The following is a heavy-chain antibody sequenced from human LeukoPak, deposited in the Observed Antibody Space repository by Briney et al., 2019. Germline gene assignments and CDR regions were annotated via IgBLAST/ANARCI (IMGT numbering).Heavy chain of an antibody. CDR2: ISWNSGSI. D-gene: IGHD6-19*01. Sequence: GGSLRLSCAASGFTFDDYAMHWVRQAPGKGLEWVSGISWNSGSIGYADSVKGRFTISRDNAKNSLYLQMNSLRAEDMALYYCARDVSSGWYSDYWGQGTLVTVSS. V-gene: IGHV3-9*03. J-gene: IGHJ4*02. CDR3: ARDVSSGWYSDY. CDR1: GFTFDDYA.